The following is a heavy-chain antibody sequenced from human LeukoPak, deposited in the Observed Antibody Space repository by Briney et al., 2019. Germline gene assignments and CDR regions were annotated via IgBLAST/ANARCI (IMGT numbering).Heavy chain of an antibody. Sequence: PGGSLRLSCAASGFTFSNYGMHWARRGPGKGLEWVSFIRYDGANKYYADSVKGRFTISRDNAKNSLYLQMNSLRAEDTAVYYCARGIHIVVVTATYYMDVWGKGTTVTVSS. D-gene: IGHD2-21*02. CDR3: ARGIHIVVVTATYYMDV. CDR1: GFTFSNYG. CDR2: IRYDGANK. J-gene: IGHJ6*03. V-gene: IGHV3-30*02.